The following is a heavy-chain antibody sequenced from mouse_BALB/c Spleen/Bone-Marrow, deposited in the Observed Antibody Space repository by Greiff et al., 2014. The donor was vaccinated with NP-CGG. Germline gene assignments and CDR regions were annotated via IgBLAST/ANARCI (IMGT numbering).Heavy chain of an antibody. CDR2: IDPENGDT. CDR1: GFNIKDYY. D-gene: IGHD2-14*01. V-gene: IGHV14-4*02. J-gene: IGHJ1*01. Sequence: VQLQQSGAELVRPGASVKLSCTASGFNIKDYYMHWVKQRPEQGLEWIGWIDPENGDTEYAPKFQGKATMTADSSSNTVYLQLSRLTSEDTSVYYCNRYDWDLDVWGEGTTVTVSS. CDR3: NRYDWDLDV.